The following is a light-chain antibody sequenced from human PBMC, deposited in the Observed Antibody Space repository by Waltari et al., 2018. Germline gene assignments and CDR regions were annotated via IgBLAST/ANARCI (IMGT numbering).Light chain of an antibody. CDR1: QSVLYSSNKKDY. V-gene: IGKV4-1*01. CDR3: QQYYGTAVT. J-gene: IGKJ4*01. Sequence: DIVMTQSPDSLAVSLGERATINCKSSQSVLYSSNKKDYLAWYQQKPGQPPKLLIYWASTRESGGPDRFRGSGSETEVTLTISSLQAEDVAVYYCQQYYGTAVTFGGWTKVEVK. CDR2: WAS.